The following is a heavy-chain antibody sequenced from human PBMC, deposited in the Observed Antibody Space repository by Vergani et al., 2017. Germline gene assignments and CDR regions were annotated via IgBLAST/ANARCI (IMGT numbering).Heavy chain of an antibody. CDR2: IRYDGSNK. V-gene: IGHV3-30*02. Sequence: QVQLVESGGGVVQPGGSLRLSCAASGFTFSSYGMHWVRQAPGKGLEGVAFIRYDGSNKYYADSVKGRVTISRDNSKNTLYLQMNSLTAEDTAIYYCAGPQGTSAYYYGGFDYWGQGILVTVSS. D-gene: IGHD3-22*01. J-gene: IGHJ4*02. CDR1: GFTFSSYG. CDR3: AGPQGTSAYYYGGFDY.